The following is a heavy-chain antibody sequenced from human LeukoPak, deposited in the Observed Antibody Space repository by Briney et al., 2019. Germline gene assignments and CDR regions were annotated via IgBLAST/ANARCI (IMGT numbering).Heavy chain of an antibody. CDR1: GGSISSSSYY. Sequence: SETLSLTCTVAGGSISSSSYYWGWIRQPPGKGLGWIVSIYYSGSTHYNPFLKSRVTISVDTSKKQFFLKLSSVPAADTAVYYCARNVSMVRGVTRLNWFDPWGQGTLVTVSS. V-gene: IGHV4-39*01. J-gene: IGHJ5*02. CDR3: ARNVSMVRGVTRLNWFDP. D-gene: IGHD3-10*01. CDR2: IYYSGST.